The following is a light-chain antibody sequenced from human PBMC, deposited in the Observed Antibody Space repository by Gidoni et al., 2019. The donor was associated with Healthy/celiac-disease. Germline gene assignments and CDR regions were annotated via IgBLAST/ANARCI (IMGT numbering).Light chain of an antibody. CDR2: SNN. V-gene: IGLV1-44*01. Sequence: QSVLTQPPSASGTPGQRVTISCSGSSSNIGSNTVNWYQQLPGTAPKLLSYSNNQRPSGVPDRFSGSKSGTSASLAISGLQSEDEADYYCAAWDDSLNGRVFGGGTK. J-gene: IGLJ3*02. CDR1: SSNIGSNT. CDR3: AAWDDSLNGRV.